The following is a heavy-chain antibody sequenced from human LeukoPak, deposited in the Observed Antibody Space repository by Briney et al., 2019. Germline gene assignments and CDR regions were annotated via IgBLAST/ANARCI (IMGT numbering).Heavy chain of an antibody. D-gene: IGHD6-19*01. J-gene: IGHJ4*02. CDR1: GFTFSNVW. CDR2: IRSKTHGETI. V-gene: IGHV3-15*07. CDR3: ATEVIIAVTGNDY. Sequence: GGSLRLSCAASGFTFSNVWMDWVRQAPGKGLEWVGRIRSKTHGETIDYAAPVRGRFTISRDDSKNTLYLQLNSLKTEDTAVYYCATEVIIAVTGNDYWGQGSLVTVSS.